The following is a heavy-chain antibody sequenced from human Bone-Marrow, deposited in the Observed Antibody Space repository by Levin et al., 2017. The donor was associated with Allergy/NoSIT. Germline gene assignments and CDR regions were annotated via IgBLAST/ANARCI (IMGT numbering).Heavy chain of an antibody. CDR2: ITGSGGDT. CDR1: SFNFRTYS. J-gene: IGHJ3*02. CDR3: AKIVLYDIDI. D-gene: IGHD2-8*01. V-gene: IGHV3-23*01. Sequence: TGGSLRLSCAASSFNFRTYSMTWVRQAPGKGLEWVSTITGSGGDTFYSDSVKGRFTISRDNSKNTLDLQMDSLRAEDTAVYYCAKIVLYDIDIWGHGTLVTVSS.